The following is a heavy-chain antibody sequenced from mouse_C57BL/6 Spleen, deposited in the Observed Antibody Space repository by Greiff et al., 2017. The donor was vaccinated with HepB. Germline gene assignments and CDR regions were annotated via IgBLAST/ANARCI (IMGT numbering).Heavy chain of an antibody. D-gene: IGHD4-1*01. V-gene: IGHV1-82*01. Sequence: QVQLQQSGPELVKPGASVKISCKASGYAFSSSWMNWVKQRPGKGLEWIGRIYPGDGDTNYNGKFKGKATLTADTSSSTAYMQLSSLTSEDSAVYFCARSPTGTWFAYWGQGTLVTVSA. J-gene: IGHJ3*01. CDR1: GYAFSSSW. CDR3: ARSPTGTWFAY. CDR2: IYPGDGDT.